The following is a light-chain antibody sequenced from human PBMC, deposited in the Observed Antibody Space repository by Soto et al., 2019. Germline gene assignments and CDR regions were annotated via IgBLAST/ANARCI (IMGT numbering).Light chain of an antibody. Sequence: DIVMTQSPDSLAVSLGERATINCKSSQSVLSSSNNRNYLAWYQQKSGQPPKLLIYWASTRESGVPDRFSGSGSVTDFTLTISSLQAEDVAAYYCQHYYSIPWTFGQGTRVEIK. CDR3: QHYYSIPWT. J-gene: IGKJ1*01. V-gene: IGKV4-1*01. CDR2: WAS. CDR1: QSVLSSSNNRNY.